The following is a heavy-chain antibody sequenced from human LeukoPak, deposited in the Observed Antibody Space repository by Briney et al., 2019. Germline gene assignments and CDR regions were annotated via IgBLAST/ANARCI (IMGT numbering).Heavy chain of an antibody. CDR1: GYTFTIYY. J-gene: IGHJ5*02. Sequence: GASVTVSCKASGYTFTIYYMHWVRQAPGQGLEWMGIINPSGGSTSYAQKFQGRVTMTRDTSTSTVYMELSSLRSEDTAVYYCARGGFPQVPNNWFDPWGQGTLVTVSS. CDR2: INPSGGST. CDR3: ARGGFPQVPNNWFDP. V-gene: IGHV1-46*01.